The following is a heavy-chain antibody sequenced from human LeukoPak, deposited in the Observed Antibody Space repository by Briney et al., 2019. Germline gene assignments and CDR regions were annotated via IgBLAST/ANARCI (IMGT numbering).Heavy chain of an antibody. Sequence: SETLSLTCNVSGDSISKSRHFWAWIRQSPGRGLEWIGYIYNSGSTYYNPSLKSRVTISVDTSKNQFSLKLSSVTAADTAVYYCACLTTADAFDIWGQGTMVTVSS. CDR3: ACLTTADAFDI. D-gene: IGHD3-22*01. CDR2: IYNSGST. V-gene: IGHV4-39*07. J-gene: IGHJ3*02. CDR1: GDSISKSRHF.